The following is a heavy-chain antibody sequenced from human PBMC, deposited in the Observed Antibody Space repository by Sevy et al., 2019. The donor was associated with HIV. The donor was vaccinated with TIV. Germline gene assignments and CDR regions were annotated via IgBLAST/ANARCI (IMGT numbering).Heavy chain of an antibody. CDR3: AKDFTGYNGMDV. V-gene: IGHV3-30*18. CDR2: ISYHGRDK. D-gene: IGHD3-9*01. J-gene: IGHJ6*02. Sequence: GGSLRLSCVVSGISFTTSGMHWVRQAPGKGLEWVAVISYHGRDKFYEESVNGRSTISRDNSKNMLYLQMNSLRAEDTAVYYCAKDFTGYNGMDVWGQGTMVTVSS. CDR1: GISFTTSG.